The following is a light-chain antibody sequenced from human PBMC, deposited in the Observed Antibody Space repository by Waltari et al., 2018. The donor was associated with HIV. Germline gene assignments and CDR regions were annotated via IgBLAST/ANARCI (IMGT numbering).Light chain of an antibody. CDR1: TSDVGAYKY. Sequence: QSALTQPASVSGSPGQSITISCTGTTSDVGAYKYVSWYPQPPGKAPNLMIYEVRTRPSGFSNRFSGSKSGNTASLTISGLQAEDEADYFCSSYTSSSTLVFGSGTKVTVL. CDR2: EVR. CDR3: SSYTSSSTLV. V-gene: IGLV2-14*01. J-gene: IGLJ1*01.